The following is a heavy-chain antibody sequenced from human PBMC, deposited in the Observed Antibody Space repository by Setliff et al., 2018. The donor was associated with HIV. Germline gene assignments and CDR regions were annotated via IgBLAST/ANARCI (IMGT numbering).Heavy chain of an antibody. CDR3: ARGPSGRAPAPARAPHYYGLDL. J-gene: IGHJ6*01. Sequence: GGSLRLSCAASGFTFSSYSMNWVRQAPGKGLEWVSSISSSSSYIYYADSVKGRFTISRDNAKNSLYLQMNSLRAADTAVYYCARGPSGRAPAPARAPHYYGLDLWGPGTTVTVSS. D-gene: IGHD2-2*01. V-gene: IGHV3-21*01. CDR1: GFTFSSYS. CDR2: ISSSSSYI.